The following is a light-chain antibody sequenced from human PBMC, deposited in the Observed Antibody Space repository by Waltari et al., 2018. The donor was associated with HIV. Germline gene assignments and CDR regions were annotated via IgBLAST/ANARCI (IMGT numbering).Light chain of an antibody. CDR3: QQYLTTPRP. CDR1: QSVLYTSNNQNY. V-gene: IGKV4-1*01. J-gene: IGKJ1*01. CDR2: VAY. Sequence: DIVMSQSPDSLAVSLGEGATITCKSSQSVLYTSNNQNYLAWYQQKPGQPPKLLIYVAYTREARVPDRFSGSGSGTDCTHTISSLQAEDVAVYYCQQYLTTPRPCGHGTKVAI.